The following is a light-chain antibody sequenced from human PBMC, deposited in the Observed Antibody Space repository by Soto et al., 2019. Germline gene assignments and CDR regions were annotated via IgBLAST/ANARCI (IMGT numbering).Light chain of an antibody. V-gene: IGKV3-20*01. CDR1: QSVRSGY. CDR2: GAS. Sequence: EIVLTQSPGTLSLSPGERATLSCRASQSVRSGYLAWYQQKPGQAPRLLIVGASSRATGIPDRFSGGGSGTDFTLTISRLEPEDFALYYCHQYGNSPLTFGGGTKVDIK. J-gene: IGKJ4*01. CDR3: HQYGNSPLT.